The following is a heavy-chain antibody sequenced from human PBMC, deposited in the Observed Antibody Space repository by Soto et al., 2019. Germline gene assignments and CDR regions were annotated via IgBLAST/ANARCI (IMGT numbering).Heavy chain of an antibody. V-gene: IGHV4-59*01. J-gene: IGHJ6*03. CDR1: GGSISISY. D-gene: IGHD1-1*01. CDR3: ARDSRKLDPYYYYMDV. CDR2: IYYSGST. Sequence: SETLSLTCSVSGGSISISYWSWIRQPPGKGLEWIGYIYYSGSTNYNPSLKSRVTISVDTSKNQFSLKLSSVTAADTAVYYCARDSRKLDPYYYYMDVWGKGTTVTVSS.